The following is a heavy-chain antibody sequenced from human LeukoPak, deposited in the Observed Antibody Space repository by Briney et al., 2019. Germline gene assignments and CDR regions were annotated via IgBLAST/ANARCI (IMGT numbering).Heavy chain of an antibody. Sequence: PGGSLRLSCAASGFTFSGFSVHWIRQAPGRGLEYVSAITGNGDKTFYTDSVRGRFTIFRDNSKNTLFLQMGSLRGEDTALYFCARIGMENFYDLWGQGTLVIVSS. CDR1: GFTFSGFS. J-gene: IGHJ5*02. CDR2: ITGNGDKT. D-gene: IGHD2/OR15-2a*01. V-gene: IGHV3-64*02. CDR3: ARIGMENFYDL.